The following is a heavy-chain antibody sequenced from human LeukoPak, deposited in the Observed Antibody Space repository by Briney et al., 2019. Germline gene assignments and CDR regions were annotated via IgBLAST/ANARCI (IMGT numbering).Heavy chain of an antibody. J-gene: IGHJ6*02. D-gene: IGHD6-19*01. CDR1: GGTFSSYA. Sequence: SVKVSCKASGGTFSSYAISWVRQAPGQGLEWMGRIIPIFGTANYAQKFQGRVTITADESTSTAYMELSSLRSEDTAVYYCARGFWRWLGHYYYYGMDVWGQGTTVTVSS. CDR3: ARGFWRWLGHYYYYGMDV. V-gene: IGHV1-69*13. CDR2: IIPIFGTA.